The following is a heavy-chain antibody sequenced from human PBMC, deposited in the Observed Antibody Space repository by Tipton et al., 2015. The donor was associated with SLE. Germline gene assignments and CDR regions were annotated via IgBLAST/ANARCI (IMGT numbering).Heavy chain of an antibody. J-gene: IGHJ6*03. D-gene: IGHD6-13*01. CDR3: EGAAPGPNYYMDD. V-gene: IGHV4-39*07. CDR2: ISYTGAT. CDR1: GGSISRGFFY. Sequence: TLSLTCSVSGGSISRGFFYWGWIRQSPGKGLECIGSISYTGATYYNLSLKSRVTISVDTSKNQFSLKLSSVTAADTAVYYCEGAAPGPNYYMDDWGKGTTSNVTS.